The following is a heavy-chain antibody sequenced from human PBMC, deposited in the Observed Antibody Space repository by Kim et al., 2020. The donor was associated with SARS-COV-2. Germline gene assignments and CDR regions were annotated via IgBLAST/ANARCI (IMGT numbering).Heavy chain of an antibody. Sequence: SVKGRSTISRDRSKNTMYVKMDSLRPDDTAFYYCARGLYAHGGIYYPVDFWGQGTLVTVSS. V-gene: IGHV3-30*01. CDR3: ARGLYAHGGIYYPVDF. J-gene: IGHJ4*02. D-gene: IGHD1-26*01.